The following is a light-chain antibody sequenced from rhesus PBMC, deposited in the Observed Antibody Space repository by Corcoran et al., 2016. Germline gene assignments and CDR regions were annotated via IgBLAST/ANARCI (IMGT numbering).Light chain of an antibody. J-gene: IGKJ2*01. Sequence: DIQMTQSPSSLSASVGDRVTLTCRARQGISSYLAWYQQKPGKAPKLLIYAASNLQSGVPSRFSGSGSGTDFTLTMSCLQPEDFATYYCQQHNTYPYSFGQGTKVEIK. V-gene: IGKV1-25*01. CDR2: AAS. CDR1: QGISSY. CDR3: QQHNTYPYS.